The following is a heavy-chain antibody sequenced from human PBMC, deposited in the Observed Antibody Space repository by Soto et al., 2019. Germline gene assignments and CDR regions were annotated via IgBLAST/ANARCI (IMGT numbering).Heavy chain of an antibody. D-gene: IGHD6-13*01. CDR3: ARALTGSSSWYYFDY. V-gene: IGHV1-3*01. J-gene: IGHJ4*02. Sequence: ASVKASCKASGYTFTCYSMHWVHQAPGQRLEWMGWINAGNGNTKYSQKFQGRVTITRDTSASTAYMELSSLRSEDTAVYYCARALTGSSSWYYFDYWGQGTLVTVSS. CDR1: GYTFTCYS. CDR2: INAGNGNT.